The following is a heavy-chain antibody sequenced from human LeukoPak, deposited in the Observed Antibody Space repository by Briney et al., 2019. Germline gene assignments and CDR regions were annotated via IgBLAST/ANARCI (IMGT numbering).Heavy chain of an antibody. V-gene: IGHV4-59*08. CDR2: IYYSGST. D-gene: IGHD3-16*01. CDR3: ARMGGPGNWFDP. Sequence: SETLSLTCTVSGGSISRYYWSWIRQPPGKGLEWIGYIYYSGSTNYNPSLKSRVTISVDTSKNQFSLKLSSVTAADTAVYYCARMGGPGNWFDPWGQGTLVTVSS. CDR1: GGSISRYY. J-gene: IGHJ5*02.